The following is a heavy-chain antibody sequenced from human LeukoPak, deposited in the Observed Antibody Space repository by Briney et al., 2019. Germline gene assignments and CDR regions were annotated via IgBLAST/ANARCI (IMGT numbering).Heavy chain of an antibody. CDR2: IDHSGST. V-gene: IGHV4-34*01. Sequence: SETLSLSCAVYGGSFSGYHWNWIRQPPGKGLEWIGEIDHSGSTNYNPSLKSRVTISVDTSKNQFSLNLSSVTAADTAVYFCARGVRIAVAAPHLNYWGQGTLVTVSS. D-gene: IGHD6-19*01. CDR1: GGSFSGYH. J-gene: IGHJ4*02. CDR3: ARGVRIAVAAPHLNY.